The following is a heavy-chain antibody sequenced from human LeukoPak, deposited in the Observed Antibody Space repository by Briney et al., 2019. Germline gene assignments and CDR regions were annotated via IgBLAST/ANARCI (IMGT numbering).Heavy chain of an antibody. D-gene: IGHD6-19*01. CDR1: GFTFSSYE. CDR2: ISSSGSTI. J-gene: IGHJ3*02. CDR3: ASGAVAGTFDI. V-gene: IGHV3-48*03. Sequence: GGSLRLSCAASGFTFSSYEWNWFRKAPGKGLEWVSYISSSGSTIYYADSVKGRFTISRDNAKNSLYLQMNSLRAEDTAVYYCASGAVAGTFDIWGQGTMVTVSS.